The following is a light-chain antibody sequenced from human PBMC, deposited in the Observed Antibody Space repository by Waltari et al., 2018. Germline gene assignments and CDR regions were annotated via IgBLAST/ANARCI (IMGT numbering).Light chain of an antibody. Sequence: DIQMTQSPSSLSASVGDRVTITCRASQSISSYLNWYQQKPGKAPKLLIYAASSIQNGVPSRFSGSGSETDFTLTISSLQPEDFATYYSQQSYSTPLTFGGGTKVEIK. CDR2: AAS. J-gene: IGKJ4*01. CDR1: QSISSY. CDR3: QQSYSTPLT. V-gene: IGKV1-39*01.